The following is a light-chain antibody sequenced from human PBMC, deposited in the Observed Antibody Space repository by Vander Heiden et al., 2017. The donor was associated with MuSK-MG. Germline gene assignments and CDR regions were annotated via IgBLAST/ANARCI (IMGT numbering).Light chain of an antibody. CDR2: DVS. CDR3: SSYTSSSTPYA. J-gene: IGLJ1*01. CDR1: SSDVGGYNY. V-gene: IGLV2-14*03. Sequence: QSALTQPASVSGSPGQSITIPCTGPSSDVGGYNYVSWYQQHPGKAPKLMIYDVSNRPSGVSNRFSGSKSGNTASLTISGLQAEDEADYYCSSYTSSSTPYAFGTGTKVTVL.